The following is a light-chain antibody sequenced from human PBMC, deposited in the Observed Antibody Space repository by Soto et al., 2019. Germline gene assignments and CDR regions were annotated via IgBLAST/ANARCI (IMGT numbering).Light chain of an antibody. CDR1: QSLLYSDGKTF. Sequence: EVVMTQSPLSLPVTLGQPASIFCRSSQSLLYSDGKTFLTWFHQRPGQAPRRLIYDVSNRDSGVPDRFSGSGSGTDFTLKISRVEAEDVGVYYCMQGTHWPLTFGGGTKVEIK. CDR3: MQGTHWPLT. CDR2: DVS. J-gene: IGKJ4*01. V-gene: IGKV2-30*01.